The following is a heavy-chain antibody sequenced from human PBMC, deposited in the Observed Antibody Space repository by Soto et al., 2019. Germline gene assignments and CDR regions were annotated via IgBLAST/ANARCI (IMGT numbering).Heavy chain of an antibody. CDR3: AKGGSGSYYNNYYYYYMDV. CDR2: ISYDGSNK. V-gene: IGHV3-30*18. J-gene: IGHJ6*03. Sequence: GGSLRLSCAASGFTFSSYGMHWVRQAPGKGLEWVAVISYDGSNKYYADSVKGRFTISRDNSKNTLYLQMNSLRAEDTAVYYCAKGGSGSYYNNYYYYYMDVWGKGTTVTVSS. D-gene: IGHD3-10*01. CDR1: GFTFSSYG.